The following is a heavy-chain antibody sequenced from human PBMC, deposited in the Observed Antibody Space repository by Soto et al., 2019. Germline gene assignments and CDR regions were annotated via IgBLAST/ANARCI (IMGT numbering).Heavy chain of an antibody. Sequence: SETLSLTCTVSGGSISSYYWSWIRQPPGKGLEWIGYIYYSGSTNYNPSLKSRVTISVDTSKNQFSLKLSSVTAADTAVYYCERTIAVAGFWFDPWGQGTLVTVSS. D-gene: IGHD6-19*01. CDR1: GGSISSYY. V-gene: IGHV4-59*01. J-gene: IGHJ5*02. CDR2: IYYSGST. CDR3: ERTIAVAGFWFDP.